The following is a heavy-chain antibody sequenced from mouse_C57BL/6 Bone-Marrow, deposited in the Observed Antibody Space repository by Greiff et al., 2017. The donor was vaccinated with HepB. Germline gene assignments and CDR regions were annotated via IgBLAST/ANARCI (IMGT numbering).Heavy chain of an antibody. Sequence: EVKVEESGGGLVKPGGSLKLSCAASGFTFSDYGMHWVRQAPEKGLEWVAYISSGSSTIYYADTVKGRFTISRENAKNTLFLQMTSLRSEDTAMYYCARPGYGSSEAWFAYWGQGTLVTVSA. CDR3: ARPGYGSSEAWFAY. CDR1: GFTFSDYG. V-gene: IGHV5-17*01. J-gene: IGHJ3*01. CDR2: ISSGSSTI. D-gene: IGHD1-1*01.